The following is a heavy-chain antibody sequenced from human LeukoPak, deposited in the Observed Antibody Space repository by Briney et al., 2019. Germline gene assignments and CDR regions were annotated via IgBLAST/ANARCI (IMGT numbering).Heavy chain of an antibody. Sequence: ASVQVSCKASGYTFSGYYMHWVRQAPGQGLEWMGWINPNSGGTKYAQNFQGRVTMTRDTSTSTAYMELSSLRSDDTGVYYCARVAYLVGASPFEYWGQGTLVTVSS. CDR2: INPNSGGT. V-gene: IGHV1-2*02. D-gene: IGHD1-26*01. J-gene: IGHJ4*02. CDR3: ARVAYLVGASPFEY. CDR1: GYTFSGYY.